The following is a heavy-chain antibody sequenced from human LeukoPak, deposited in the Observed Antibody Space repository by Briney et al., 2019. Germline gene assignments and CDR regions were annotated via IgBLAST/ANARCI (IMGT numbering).Heavy chain of an antibody. CDR1: GFTFSTYS. CDR2: IGIVSSTI. J-gene: IGHJ4*02. CDR3: ARGITMDY. D-gene: IGHD3-10*01. Sequence: GGSLRLSCAASGFTFSTYSMNWVRQAPGKGLEWVSYIGIVSSTIYYADSVKGRFTISRDNGKNSLYLQMNSLRAEDTAVYYCARGITMDYWGQGTLVTVSS. V-gene: IGHV3-48*01.